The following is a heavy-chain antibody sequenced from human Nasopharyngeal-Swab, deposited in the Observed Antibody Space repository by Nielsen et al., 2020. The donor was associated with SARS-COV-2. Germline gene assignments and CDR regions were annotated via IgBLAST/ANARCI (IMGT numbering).Heavy chain of an antibody. V-gene: IGHV4-59*08. Sequence: SETLSLTCTVSGGSISSYYLSWIRQPPGKGLEWIGYIYYSGSTNYNPSLKSRVTISVDTSKNQFSLKLSSVTAADTAVYYCARAGYCSGGSCYSNDAFDIWGQGTMVTVSS. J-gene: IGHJ3*02. D-gene: IGHD2-15*01. CDR2: IYYSGST. CDR1: GGSISSYY. CDR3: ARAGYCSGGSCYSNDAFDI.